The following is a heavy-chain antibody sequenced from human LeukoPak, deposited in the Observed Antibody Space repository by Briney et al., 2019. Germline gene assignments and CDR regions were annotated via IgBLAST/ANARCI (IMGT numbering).Heavy chain of an antibody. Sequence: SETLSLTCAVYGGSFSGYYWSWIRQPPGKGLEWIGEIYHSGSTNYNPSLKSRVTISVDTSKNQFSLKLSSVTAADTAVYYCARAPGDYVWGSYRPSGAFDIWGQGTMVTVSS. CDR2: IYHSGST. D-gene: IGHD3-16*02. CDR1: GGSFSGYY. V-gene: IGHV4-34*01. CDR3: ARAPGDYVWGSYRPSGAFDI. J-gene: IGHJ3*02.